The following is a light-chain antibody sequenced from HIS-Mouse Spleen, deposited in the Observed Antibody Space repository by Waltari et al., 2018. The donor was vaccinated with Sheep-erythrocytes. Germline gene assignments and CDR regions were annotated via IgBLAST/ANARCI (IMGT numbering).Light chain of an antibody. CDR2: EDS. Sequence: SYELTQPPSVSVSPGQTARITCSGDALPKKYAYWYQQKSGQAPVLVIYEDSKRTSGIPESFSGSTSGTMATLTISGAQVEDEADYYCYSTDSSGNHWVFGGGTKLTVL. V-gene: IGLV3-10*01. CDR1: ALPKKY. CDR3: YSTDSSGNHWV. J-gene: IGLJ3*02.